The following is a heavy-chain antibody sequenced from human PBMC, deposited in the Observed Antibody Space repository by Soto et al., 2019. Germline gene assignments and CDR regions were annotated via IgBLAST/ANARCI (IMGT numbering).Heavy chain of an antibody. Sequence: QVQLQESGPGLVKPSETLSLTCTVSGGSISGNYWSWIRQPPRKGLDWVGYISYSGSTNNNASLKRRVTTAVDTSKNQISLKLRAVTAADTAVYYCARHVSGGRACDIGGQGTMVTVSS. V-gene: IGHV4-59*08. D-gene: IGHD3-16*01. J-gene: IGHJ3*02. CDR2: ISYSGST. CDR1: GGSISGNY. CDR3: ARHVSGGRACDI.